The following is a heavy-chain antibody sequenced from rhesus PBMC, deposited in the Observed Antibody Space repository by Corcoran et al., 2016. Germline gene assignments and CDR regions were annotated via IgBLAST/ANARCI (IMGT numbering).Heavy chain of an antibody. CDR3: ARDRRYCSGIYCYYYGLDS. J-gene: IGHJ6*01. V-gene: IGHV4S2*01. Sequence: QVQLQESGPGLVKPSETLPLTCAVSGASISSNYWSWIRQAPGKGLEWIGRIYGRGGSTAYNPSLKSRVAISIDTSKNQFSRKLSSVTAADTAVYYCARDRRYCSGIYCYYYGLDSWGQGVVVTVSS. D-gene: IGHD2-27*01. CDR2: IYGRGGST. CDR1: GASISSNY.